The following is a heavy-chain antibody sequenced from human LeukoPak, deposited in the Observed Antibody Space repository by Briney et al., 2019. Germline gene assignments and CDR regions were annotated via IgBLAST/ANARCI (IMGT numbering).Heavy chain of an antibody. CDR1: GGSISSSSYY. CDR3: ARGAYYYGSGKIFDY. Sequence: SETLSLTCTVSGGSISSSSYYWGWIRQPPGKGLEWIGSIYYSGSTYYNPSLKSRVTISVDTSKNQFSLKLSSVTDADTAVYYCARGAYYYGSGKIFDYWGQGTLVTVSS. D-gene: IGHD3-10*01. CDR2: IYYSGST. V-gene: IGHV4-39*07. J-gene: IGHJ4*02.